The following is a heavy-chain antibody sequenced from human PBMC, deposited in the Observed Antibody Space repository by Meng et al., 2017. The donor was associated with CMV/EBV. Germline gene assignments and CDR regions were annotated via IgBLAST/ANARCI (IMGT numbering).Heavy chain of an antibody. D-gene: IGHD5-18*01. CDR2: INHSGST. CDR1: GGSFSGYY. CDR3: ARASYGRSPFYY. V-gene: IGHV4-34*01. J-gene: IGHJ4*02. Sequence: SETLSLTCAVYGGSFSGYYWSWIRQPPGKGLEWIGEINHSGSTNYNPSLKSQVTISVDTSKNQFSLKLSSVTAADTAVYYCARASYGRSPFYYWGQGTLVTVSS.